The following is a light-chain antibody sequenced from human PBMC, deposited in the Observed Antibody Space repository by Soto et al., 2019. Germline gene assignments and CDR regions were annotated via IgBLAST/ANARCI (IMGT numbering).Light chain of an antibody. J-gene: IGLJ2*01. Sequence: QLVLTQSPSASASLGASVKLTCTLRSGHSSYAIAWHQQQPEKSPRYLMKLNSDGSHSKGDGIPDRFSGSSSGAERYLTISSLQSEDEADYYCQTWGTGIQVFGGGTKVTVL. CDR2: LNSDGSH. V-gene: IGLV4-69*01. CDR3: QTWGTGIQV. CDR1: SGHSSYA.